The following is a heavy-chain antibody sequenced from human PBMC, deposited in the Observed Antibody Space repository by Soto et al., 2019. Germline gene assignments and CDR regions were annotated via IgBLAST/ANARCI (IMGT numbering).Heavy chain of an antibody. D-gene: IGHD5-12*01. CDR3: ARGRKGKWVRGGGNDY. V-gene: IGHV1-8*01. Sequence: QVQLVQSGAEVKKPGASVKVSCKASGYTFTSYDINWVRQATGQGLEWMGWMNPNSGNTGYAQTYQARVPMTRNTPISTASMELSSLRCGDTAVYYCARGRKGKWVRGGGNDYWGQGTLVTVSS. CDR2: MNPNSGNT. CDR1: GYTFTSYD. J-gene: IGHJ4*02.